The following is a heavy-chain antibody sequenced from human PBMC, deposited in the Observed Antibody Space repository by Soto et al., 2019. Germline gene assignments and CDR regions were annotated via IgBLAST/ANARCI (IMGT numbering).Heavy chain of an antibody. CDR3: ARDDVDTAMPYGMDV. J-gene: IGHJ6*02. CDR2: IIPIFGTA. V-gene: IGHV1-69*13. D-gene: IGHD5-18*01. CDR1: GGTFSSYA. Sequence: SVKVSCKASGGTFSSYAISWVRQTPGQGLEWMGGIIPIFGTANYAQKFQGRVTITADESTSTAYMELSSLRSEDTAVYYCARDDVDTAMPYGMDVWGQGTTVTVSS.